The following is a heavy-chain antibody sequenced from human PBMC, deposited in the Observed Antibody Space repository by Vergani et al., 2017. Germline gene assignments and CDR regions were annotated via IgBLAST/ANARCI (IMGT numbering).Heavy chain of an antibody. CDR3: ARGVDYAQYYYDYYMDV. Sequence: QVQLQQWGAGLLKPSETLSLTCAVYGGSFSGYYWSWIRQPPGKGLEWIGEINHSGSTNYNPSLKSRVTISVDTSKNQFSLKLSSVTAADTAVYYCARGVDYAQYYYDYYMDVWGKGPRSPSP. CDR1: GGSFSGYY. V-gene: IGHV4-34*01. J-gene: IGHJ6*03. D-gene: IGHD4-17*01. CDR2: INHSGST.